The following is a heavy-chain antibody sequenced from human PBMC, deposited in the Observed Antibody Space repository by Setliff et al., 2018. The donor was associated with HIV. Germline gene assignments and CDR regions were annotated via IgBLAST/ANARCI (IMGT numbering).Heavy chain of an antibody. D-gene: IGHD6-19*01. J-gene: IGHJ4*01. V-gene: IGHV4-34*01. CDR2: INHSGST. Sequence: SETLSLTCAVYGGSLSGHYWSWIRQPPGKGLEWIGEINHSGSTNYNPSLKSRVTISVDTSKNQFSLKLSAVTAADTAFYYCARSGALATSTWSPFDYWGHGNQVTVSS. CDR1: GGSLSGHY. CDR3: ARSGALATSTWSPFDY.